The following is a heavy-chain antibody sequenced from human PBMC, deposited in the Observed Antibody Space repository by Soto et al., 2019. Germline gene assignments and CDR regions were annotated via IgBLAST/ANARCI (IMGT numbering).Heavy chain of an antibody. V-gene: IGHV4-59*01. CDR1: GGSISSYY. D-gene: IGHD3-22*01. J-gene: IGHJ4*02. CDR3: ARGTHYYDSSGYRYYFDY. Sequence: NPSETLSLTCTVSGGSISSYYWSWIRQPPGKGLEWIGYIYYSGSTNYNPSLKSRVTISVDTSKNQFSLKLSSVTAADTAVYYCARGTHYYDSSGYRYYFDYWGQGTLVTVSS. CDR2: IYYSGST.